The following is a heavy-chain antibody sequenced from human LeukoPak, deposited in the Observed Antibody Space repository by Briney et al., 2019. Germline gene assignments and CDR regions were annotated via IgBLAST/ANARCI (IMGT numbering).Heavy chain of an antibody. V-gene: IGHV3-64*01. D-gene: IGHD3-16*01. J-gene: IGHJ2*01. CDR3: ARNFGDWYFDL. Sequence: PGGSLRLSCAASGFTFSSYAMHWVRQAPGKGLEYVSAISSNGGSTYYANSVKGRFTISRDNSKNTLYLQMGSLRAEDMAVYYCARNFGDWYFDLWGRGTLVTVSS. CDR2: ISSNGGST. CDR1: GFTFSSYA.